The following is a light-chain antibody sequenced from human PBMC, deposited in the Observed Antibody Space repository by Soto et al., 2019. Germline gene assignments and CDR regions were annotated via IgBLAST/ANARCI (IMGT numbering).Light chain of an antibody. CDR2: DVT. J-gene: IGLJ2*01. Sequence: QSALTQPPSVSGSPGQSITISCTGTSSDIGTYNSVSWYQQHAGKVPKLMIYDVTNRPSGVSDRFSGSKSGNTASLTISGLQAEDEADYYCTSYTTSSTLVFGGGTKLTVL. CDR3: TSYTTSSTLV. CDR1: SSDIGTYNS. V-gene: IGLV2-14*01.